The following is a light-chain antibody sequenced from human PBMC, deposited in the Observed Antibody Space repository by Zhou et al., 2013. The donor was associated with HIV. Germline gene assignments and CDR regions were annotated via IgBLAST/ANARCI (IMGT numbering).Light chain of an antibody. CDR2: KAS. Sequence: DIEMTQSPSTLSASVGDRVTITCRASERIGTSLAWYQQKSGKAPKLLIYKASSLERGVPSRFSGSGSGTEFTLTISSLQPDDFATYYCQQYETYPMCSFGQGTKLEIK. V-gene: IGKV1-5*03. J-gene: IGKJ2*04. CDR1: ERIGTS. CDR3: QQYETYPMCS.